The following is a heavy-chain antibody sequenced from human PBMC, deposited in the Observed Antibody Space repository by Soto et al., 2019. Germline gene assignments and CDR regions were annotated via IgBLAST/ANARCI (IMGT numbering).Heavy chain of an antibody. D-gene: IGHD6-19*01. Sequence: GASVKVSCKASGYTFTSYYMHWVRQAPGQGLEWMGIINPSGGSTSYAQKFQGRVTMTRDTSTSTVYMELSSLRSEDTAVYYCARDSRRIAVAGTPDYWGQGTLVTVSS. J-gene: IGHJ4*02. CDR1: GYTFTSYY. V-gene: IGHV1-46*03. CDR3: ARDSRRIAVAGTPDY. CDR2: INPSGGST.